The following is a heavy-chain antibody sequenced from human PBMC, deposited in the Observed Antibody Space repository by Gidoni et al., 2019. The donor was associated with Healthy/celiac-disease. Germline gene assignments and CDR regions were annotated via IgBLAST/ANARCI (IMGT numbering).Heavy chain of an antibody. CDR1: GGTFSSYT. V-gene: IGHV1-69*02. D-gene: IGHD1-1*01. CDR2: IIPILGIA. Sequence: QVQLVQSGAEVKKPGSSVKVSCKASGGTFSSYTISWVRQAPGQGLEWMGRIIPILGIANYAQKFQGRVTITADKSTSTAYMELSSLRSEDTAVYYCARGGPADELELIGPWGQGTLVTVSS. J-gene: IGHJ5*02. CDR3: ARGGPADELELIGP.